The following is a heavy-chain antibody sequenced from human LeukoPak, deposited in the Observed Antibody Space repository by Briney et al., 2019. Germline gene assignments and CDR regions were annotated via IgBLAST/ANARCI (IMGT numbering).Heavy chain of an antibody. D-gene: IGHD3-3*01. CDR3: ARQHYDFWSGYSPYFDY. V-gene: IGHV4-59*01. CDR2: IYYSGST. Sequence: SETLSLTCTVSGGSISSYYWSWIRQPPGKGLEWIGYIYYSGSTNYNPSLKSRVTISVDTSKNQFSLKLSSVTAADTAVYYCARQHYDFWSGYSPYFDYWGQGTLVTVSS. J-gene: IGHJ4*02. CDR1: GGSISSYY.